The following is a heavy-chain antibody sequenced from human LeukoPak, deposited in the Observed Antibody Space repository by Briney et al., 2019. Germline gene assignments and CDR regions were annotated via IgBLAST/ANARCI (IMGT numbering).Heavy chain of an antibody. CDR2: ISSSGTTI. CDR1: GFTFSSYE. Sequence: GGSLRLSXAASGFTFSSYEMNWVRQAPGKGLEWVSYISSSGTTIYYADSVKGRFTISRDNAYNSLYLQMNSLRAEDTAIYYCVRDGGTVTTGNWFDPWGQGTLVTVSS. J-gene: IGHJ5*02. V-gene: IGHV3-48*03. CDR3: VRDGGTVTTGNWFDP. D-gene: IGHD4-11*01.